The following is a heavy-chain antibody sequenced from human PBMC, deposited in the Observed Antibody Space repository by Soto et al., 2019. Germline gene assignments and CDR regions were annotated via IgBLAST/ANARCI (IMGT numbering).Heavy chain of an antibody. CDR3: ARLDDSSGYYSDYYYGMDV. CDR1: GYSFTSYW. D-gene: IGHD3-22*01. CDR2: IYPGDSDT. J-gene: IGHJ6*02. V-gene: IGHV5-51*01. Sequence: RGESLKISCKGSGYSFTSYWIGWVRQMPGKGLEWMGIIYPGDSDTGYSPSFQGQVTISADKSISTAYLQWSSLKASDTAMYYCARLDDSSGYYSDYYYGMDVWGQGTTVTVSS.